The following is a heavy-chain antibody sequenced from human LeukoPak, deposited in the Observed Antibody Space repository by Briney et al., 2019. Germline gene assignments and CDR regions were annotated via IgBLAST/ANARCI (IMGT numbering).Heavy chain of an antibody. J-gene: IGHJ6*03. CDR3: ARCRAYDFWSGYNYYYYMDV. CDR1: GYTFTSYD. V-gene: IGHV1-8*01. Sequence: ASVKVSCKASGYTFTSYDINWVRQATGQGLEWVGWMNPNSGNTGYAQKFRGRVTMTRNTSISTAYMELSSLRSEDTAVYYCARCRAYDFWSGYNYYYYMDVWGKGTTVTVSS. CDR2: MNPNSGNT. D-gene: IGHD3-3*01.